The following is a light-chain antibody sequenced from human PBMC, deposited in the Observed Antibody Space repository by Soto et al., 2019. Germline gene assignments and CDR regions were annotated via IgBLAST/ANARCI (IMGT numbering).Light chain of an antibody. CDR2: KAS. V-gene: IGKV1-5*03. J-gene: IGKJ1*01. CDR1: QSIGPW. CDR3: QQYHSYSS. Sequence: DIQMTQSPSTLSAYVGDTVTITCRASQSIGPWLAWYQQKPGRAPKLLIYKASSLESGVPLRFIGSGSGTDFTLTISSLQSVDFATYYCQQYHSYSSFGQGTKVEIK.